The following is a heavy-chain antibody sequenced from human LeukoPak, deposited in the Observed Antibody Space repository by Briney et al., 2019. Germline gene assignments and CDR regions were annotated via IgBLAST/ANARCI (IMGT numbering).Heavy chain of an antibody. V-gene: IGHV1-69*13. CDR2: IIPIFGTA. CDR1: GGTFSSYA. CDR3: ARASSWYDHGYYYYYTDV. D-gene: IGHD6-13*01. J-gene: IGHJ6*03. Sequence: SVKVSCKASGGTFSSYAISWVRQAPGQGLEWMGGIIPIFGTANYAQKFQGRVTITADESTSTAYMELSSLRSEDTAVYYCARASSWYDHGYYYYYTDVWGKGTTVTISS.